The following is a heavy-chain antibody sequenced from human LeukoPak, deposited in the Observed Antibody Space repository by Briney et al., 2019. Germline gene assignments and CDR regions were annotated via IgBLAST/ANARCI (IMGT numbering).Heavy chain of an antibody. CDR1: GFTFSTYA. J-gene: IGHJ4*02. Sequence: GGSLRLSCVASGFTFSTYAMSWVRQAPGKGLEWVSGISGSAGSRYYADSVKGRFTISRDNSKNTLYMQMNSLRAEDTAVYYCAKDLGDYAHQFDSWGQGTLVTVSS. D-gene: IGHD4-17*01. CDR3: AKDLGDYAHQFDS. V-gene: IGHV3-23*01. CDR2: ISGSAGSR.